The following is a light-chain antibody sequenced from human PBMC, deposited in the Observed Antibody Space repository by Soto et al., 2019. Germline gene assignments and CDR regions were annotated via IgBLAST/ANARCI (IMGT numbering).Light chain of an antibody. CDR3: QQRKSYPIA. Sequence: DVQLTQSPSFLSASVGDRVTITCRASQDINTYLAWYQQKPGKAPKLLIFAASTLQNGVPSRFSGSGSGTEFTVTITSLQPEDFATYYCQQRKSYPIAFGQGTRLEIK. V-gene: IGKV1-9*01. CDR1: QDINTY. CDR2: AAS. J-gene: IGKJ5*01.